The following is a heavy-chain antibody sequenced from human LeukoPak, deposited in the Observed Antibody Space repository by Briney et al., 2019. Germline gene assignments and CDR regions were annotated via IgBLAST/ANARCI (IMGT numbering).Heavy chain of an antibody. V-gene: IGHV1-2*02. CDR2: INPNTGGT. Sequence: GASVRVSSKASVYTFTDHFIYWVRPAPGQGRERMAWINPNTGGTKYAQMLQGRVTLTRDTSISTAFMELRSLISDDTAVYFCARVITPGSNYGDHAGWYFDLWGRGTLVTVSS. CDR1: VYTFTDHF. J-gene: IGHJ2*01. CDR3: ARVITPGSNYGDHAGWYFDL. D-gene: IGHD4-17*01.